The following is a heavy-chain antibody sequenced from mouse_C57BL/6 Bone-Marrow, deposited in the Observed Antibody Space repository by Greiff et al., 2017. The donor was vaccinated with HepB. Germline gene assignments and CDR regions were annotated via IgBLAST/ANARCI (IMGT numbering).Heavy chain of an antibody. J-gene: IGHJ1*03. D-gene: IGHD2-3*01. CDR1: GYTFTSYG. CDR2: IYPRSGNT. Sequence: QVQLQQSGAELARPGASVKLSCNASGYTFTSYGISWVKQRTGQGLEWIGEIYPRSGNTYYNEKFKGKATLTADKSSSTAYMELRSLTSEDSAVYFCARRGLLRYFDVWGTGTTVTVSS. CDR3: ARRGLLRYFDV. V-gene: IGHV1-81*01.